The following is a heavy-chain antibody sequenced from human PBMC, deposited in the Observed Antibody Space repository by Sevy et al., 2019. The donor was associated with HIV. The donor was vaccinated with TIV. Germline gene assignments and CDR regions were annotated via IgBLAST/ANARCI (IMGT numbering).Heavy chain of an antibody. V-gene: IGHV3-48*03. CDR3: ARDPPETGPKYSYFMDV. Sequence: GGSLRLSCEASGFTLSSHEMNWVRQVPGKGLEWVSYISSGSSTKFYTDSVKGRFTISRDNAKNSLYLHMDSLRVEDTAVYYCARDPPETGPKYSYFMDVWGKGTMVTVSS. D-gene: IGHD3-9*01. CDR1: GFTLSSHE. J-gene: IGHJ6*03. CDR2: ISSGSSTK.